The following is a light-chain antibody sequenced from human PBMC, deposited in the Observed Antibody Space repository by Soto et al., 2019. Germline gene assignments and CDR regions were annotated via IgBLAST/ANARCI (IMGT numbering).Light chain of an antibody. Sequence: DIQMTQFPSSLSASVGDRVTITCRASQNIGTFLNWYQQKSGQAPNILISAASTLHSWVPSRFSGSGSETDFTLTIGDLQPEDFGTYYCQETFIRLALSCGGGTKVEVK. CDR1: QNIGTF. CDR2: AAS. J-gene: IGKJ4*01. V-gene: IGKV1-39*01. CDR3: QETFIRLALS.